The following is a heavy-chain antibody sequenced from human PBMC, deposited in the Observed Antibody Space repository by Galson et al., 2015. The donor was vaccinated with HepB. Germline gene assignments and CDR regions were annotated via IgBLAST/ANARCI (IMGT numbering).Heavy chain of an antibody. CDR2: ISGSGGST. CDR1: GFTFSSYA. Sequence: SLRLSCAASGFTFSSYAMSWVRQAPGKGLEWVSAISGSGGSTYYADSVKGRFTISRDNSKNTLYLQMNSLRAEDTAVYYCAKDLWSKDYYYYGMDVWGQGTTATVSS. V-gene: IGHV3-23*01. J-gene: IGHJ6*02. CDR3: AKDLWSKDYYYYGMDV. D-gene: IGHD2-21*01.